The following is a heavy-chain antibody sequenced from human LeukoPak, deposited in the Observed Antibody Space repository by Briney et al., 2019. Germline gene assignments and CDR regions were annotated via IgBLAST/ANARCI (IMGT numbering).Heavy chain of an antibody. Sequence: ASVKVSCTASGYTFTSYYMHWVRQAPGQGLEWMGIINPSGGSTSYAQKFQGRVTMTRDTSTSTAYMELSSLRSEDTAVYYCARGGLSSGSLQSWFDPWGQGTLVTVSS. CDR3: ARGGLSSGSLQSWFDP. J-gene: IGHJ5*02. CDR2: INPSGGST. V-gene: IGHV1-46*01. D-gene: IGHD1-26*01. CDR1: GYTFTSYY.